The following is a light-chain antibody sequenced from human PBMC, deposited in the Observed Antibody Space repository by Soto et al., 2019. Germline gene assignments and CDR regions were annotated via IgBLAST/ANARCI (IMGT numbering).Light chain of an antibody. Sequence: IVLTQSPGTLSLSPGEGATLSCRPSQRVSSSFFAWYQQKPGQAPRLLIYGASSRATGIPDRFSGSGSGTEFTLTTSRLEPENFAVYYCQQYGNSPPTFGQGTKVEIK. J-gene: IGKJ1*01. CDR2: GAS. V-gene: IGKV3-20*01. CDR1: QRVSSSF. CDR3: QQYGNSPPT.